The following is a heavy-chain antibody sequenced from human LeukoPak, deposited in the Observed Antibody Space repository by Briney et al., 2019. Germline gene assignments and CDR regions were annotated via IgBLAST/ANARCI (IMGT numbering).Heavy chain of an antibody. J-gene: IGHJ3*02. CDR3: ARDYLRTTMIVVVIDAFDI. Sequence: PGGSLRLSCAASGFTFSSYGMNWVRQAPGKGLEWVSSISSSSSYIYYADSVKGRFTISRDNAKNSLYLQMNSLRAEDTAVYYCARDYLRTTMIVVVIDAFDIWGQGTMVTVSS. V-gene: IGHV3-21*01. D-gene: IGHD3-22*01. CDR1: GFTFSSYG. CDR2: ISSSSSYI.